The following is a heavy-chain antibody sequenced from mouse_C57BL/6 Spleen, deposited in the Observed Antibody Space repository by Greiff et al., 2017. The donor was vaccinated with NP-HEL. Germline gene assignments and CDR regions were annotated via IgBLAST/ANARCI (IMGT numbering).Heavy chain of an antibody. CDR1: GYTFTDYY. J-gene: IGHJ2*01. CDR2: INPNNGGT. Sequence: EVQLQQSGPELVKPGASVKISCKASGYTFTDYYMNWVKQSHGKSLEWIGDINPNNGGTSYNQKFKGKATLTVDKSSSTAYMELRSLTSEDSAVYYCARRASYGNDYFDYWGQGTTLTVSS. D-gene: IGHD2-1*01. V-gene: IGHV1-26*01. CDR3: ARRASYGNDYFDY.